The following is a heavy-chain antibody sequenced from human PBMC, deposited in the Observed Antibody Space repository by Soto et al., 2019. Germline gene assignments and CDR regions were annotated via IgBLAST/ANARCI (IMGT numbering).Heavy chain of an antibody. Sequence: QVQLQESGPGLVKPSETLSLTCSVSGGSITSHYCSWFRQPPGKGLELIGYIHHSGSTSYNPSLKTRDTTSVDTSKNHSSLKVNSVTAADTALYYCARQGFGQLHGLVDVWGPGTTVTVSS. J-gene: IGHJ6*02. V-gene: IGHV4-59*08. CDR2: IHHSGST. CDR1: GGSITSHY. D-gene: IGHD2-21*01. CDR3: ARQGFGQLHGLVDV.